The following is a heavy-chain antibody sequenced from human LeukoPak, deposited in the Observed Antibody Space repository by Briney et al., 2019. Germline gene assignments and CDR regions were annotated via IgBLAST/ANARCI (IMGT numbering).Heavy chain of an antibody. Sequence: PGGSLRLSCAASGFTFSSYAMSWVRQAPGKGLEWDSAISGSGGSTYYADSVKGRFTISRDNAKNTLYLQMNSLRAEDTAVYYCASHLITGLDYWGQGTLVTVSS. CDR1: GFTFSSYA. V-gene: IGHV3-23*01. CDR2: ISGSGGST. D-gene: IGHD1-20*01. CDR3: ASHLITGLDY. J-gene: IGHJ4*02.